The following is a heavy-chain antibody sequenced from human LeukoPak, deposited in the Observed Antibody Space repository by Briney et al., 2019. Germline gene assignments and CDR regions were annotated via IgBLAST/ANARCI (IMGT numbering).Heavy chain of an antibody. V-gene: IGHV4-31*03. J-gene: IGHJ4*02. D-gene: IGHD6-13*01. Sequence: SQTLSLTCTVSGGSISSGGYYWSWIRQHPGKGLEWIGYIYYSGSTYYNPSLESRVTISVDTSKNQFSLKLSSVTAADTAVYYCARLLTPFLRQGLWLAAAGTFDYWGQGTLVTVSS. CDR1: GGSISSGGYY. CDR2: IYYSGST. CDR3: ARLLTPFLRQGLWLAAAGTFDY.